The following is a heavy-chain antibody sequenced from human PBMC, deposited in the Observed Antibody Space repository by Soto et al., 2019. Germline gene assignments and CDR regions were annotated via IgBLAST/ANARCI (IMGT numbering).Heavy chain of an antibody. CDR3: ARRDEDYIWGSYHYYFDY. V-gene: IGHV4-39*01. Sequence: QLQLQESGPGLVKPSETLSLTCTVSGGSISSSSYYWGWIRQPPGKGLEWIGSIYYSGSTYYNPSLKSRVTISVDTSKNQFSLKLSSVTAADTAVYYCARRDEDYIWGSYHYYFDYWGQGTLGTVSS. D-gene: IGHD3-16*02. CDR1: GGSISSSSYY. CDR2: IYYSGST. J-gene: IGHJ4*02.